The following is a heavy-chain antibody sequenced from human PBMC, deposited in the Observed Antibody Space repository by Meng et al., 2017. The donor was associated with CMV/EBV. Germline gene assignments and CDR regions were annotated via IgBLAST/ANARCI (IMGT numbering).Heavy chain of an antibody. D-gene: IGHD3-3*01. V-gene: IGHV3-21*01. CDR1: GFTFSSYS. CDR2: ISSSSSYI. Sequence: GESLKISCAASGFTFSSYSMNWVRQAPGKGLEWVSSISSSSSYIYYADSVKGRFTISRDNAKNARYLQMNSLRAEDTAVYYCARGEDFWSGYYRFDYWGQGTLVTVSS. CDR3: ARGEDFWSGYYRFDY. J-gene: IGHJ4*02.